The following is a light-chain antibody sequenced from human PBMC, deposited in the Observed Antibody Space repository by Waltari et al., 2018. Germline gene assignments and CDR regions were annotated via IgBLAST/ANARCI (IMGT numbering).Light chain of an antibody. Sequence: QSALTQPPSASGSPGQSVTISCTGTTNDIRDYDPVSLYQQHPGKAPKVIIYEVNKRPSGVPDRFSGSKSGNTASLTVSGLQAEDEADYYCQAYDNSLRGWLFGGGTRLTVL. J-gene: IGLJ3*02. V-gene: IGLV2-8*01. CDR1: TNDIRDYDP. CDR2: EVN. CDR3: QAYDNSLRGWL.